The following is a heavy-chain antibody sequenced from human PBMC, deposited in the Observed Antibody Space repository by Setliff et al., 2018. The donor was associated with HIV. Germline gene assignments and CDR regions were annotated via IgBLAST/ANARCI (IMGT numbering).Heavy chain of an antibody. V-gene: IGHV3-23*01. CDR2: IYDSGDRT. CDR1: GFTFSSYT. CDR3: TISSPYYDSLDY. J-gene: IGHJ4*02. D-gene: IGHD3-22*01. Sequence: GSLRLSCAASGFTFSSYTMSWVRQAPGKGLEWVSGIYDSGDRTYYADSVKGRFTISRDNSKNTLYLQMNSLRAADTAVYYCTISSPYYDSLDYWGQGTLVTVSS.